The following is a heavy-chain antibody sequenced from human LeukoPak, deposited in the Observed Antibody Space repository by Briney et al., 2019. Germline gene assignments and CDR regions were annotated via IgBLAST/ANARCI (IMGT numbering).Heavy chain of an antibody. J-gene: IGHJ4*02. Sequence: SETLSLTCTVSGGSISSYYWSWIRQPPGKGLEWIGYIYYSGRTNYNPSLKSRVTISVDTSKNQFSLKLNSVTAADTAVYYCARVRSGWYYFDYWGQGTLVTVSS. CDR3: ARVRSGWYYFDY. CDR2: IYYSGRT. CDR1: GGSISSYY. D-gene: IGHD6-19*01. V-gene: IGHV4-59*01.